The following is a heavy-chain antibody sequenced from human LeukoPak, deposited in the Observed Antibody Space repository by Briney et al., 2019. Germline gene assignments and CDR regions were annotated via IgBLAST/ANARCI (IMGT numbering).Heavy chain of an antibody. CDR3: ARIGHGWTYGDGLDP. CDR2: ISHDGEKT. Sequence: GTSLRLSCAASGVPFSLYSMHWVRQAPGKGLECVAIISHDGEKTFYSESVRGRFTISRDNWKNTMSLQMDSLRPGDTAMYHCARIGHGWTYGDGLDPWGQGTLV. D-gene: IGHD3-16*01. V-gene: IGHV3-30*04. CDR1: GVPFSLYS. J-gene: IGHJ5*02.